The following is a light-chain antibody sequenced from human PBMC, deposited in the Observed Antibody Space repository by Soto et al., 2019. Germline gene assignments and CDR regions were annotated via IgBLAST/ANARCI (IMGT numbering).Light chain of an antibody. J-gene: IGLJ3*02. CDR1: SSDVGGYNY. V-gene: IGLV2-8*01. CDR3: NSYAGSNNWV. CDR2: EVS. Sequence: QSALTQPPSASGSPGQSVTLSCTGTSSDVGGYNYVSWYQQHPGKAPKLMIYEVSKRPSGVPDRFSGYKSGNTASLAVSGLQDEDEADYYCNSYAGSNNWVFGGGTQLTVL.